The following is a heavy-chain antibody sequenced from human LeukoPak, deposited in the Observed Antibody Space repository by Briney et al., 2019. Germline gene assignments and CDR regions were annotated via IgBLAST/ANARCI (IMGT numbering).Heavy chain of an antibody. Sequence: PSETLSLTCTVSGGSISSGDYYWSWIRQPPGKGLEWIGYIYYSGSTYYNPSLKSRVTISVDTSKNQFSLKLSSVTAADTAVYYCARGADIWFGAFGIWGQGTMVTVSS. CDR2: IYYSGST. CDR3: ARGADIWFGAFGI. D-gene: IGHD3-10*01. CDR1: GGSISSGDYY. V-gene: IGHV4-30-4*01. J-gene: IGHJ3*02.